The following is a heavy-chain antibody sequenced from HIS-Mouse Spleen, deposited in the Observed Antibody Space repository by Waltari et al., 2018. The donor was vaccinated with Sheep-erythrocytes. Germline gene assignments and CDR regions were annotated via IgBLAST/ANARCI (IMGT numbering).Heavy chain of an antibody. D-gene: IGHD1-26*01. CDR2: ISGSSSYI. CDR1: GFTFSSYS. CDR3: ARVASGATFDY. Sequence: EVQLVESGGGLVKPGGSLRLSCAASGFTFSSYSMNWVRQAPGKGQEWVSYISGSSSYIYYADSVKGRFTISRDNAKNSLYLQMNSLRAEDTAVYYCARVASGATFDYWGQGTLVTVSS. V-gene: IGHV3-21*01. J-gene: IGHJ4*02.